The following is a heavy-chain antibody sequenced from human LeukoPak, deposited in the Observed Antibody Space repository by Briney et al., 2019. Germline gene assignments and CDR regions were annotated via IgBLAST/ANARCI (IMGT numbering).Heavy chain of an antibody. J-gene: IGHJ4*02. D-gene: IGHD3-10*01. CDR3: AGARGAHLFDY. CDR2: IKLDGSAK. V-gene: IGHV3-7*01. Sequence: PGGSLRLSCAASGFTFSSYWMSWVRQAPGKGLEWVSNIKLDGSAKYYVDSVKGRFTISRDNAMNSLYLQMNSLRAEDTAVYYCAGARGAHLFDYWGQGTLVTV. CDR1: GFTFSSYW.